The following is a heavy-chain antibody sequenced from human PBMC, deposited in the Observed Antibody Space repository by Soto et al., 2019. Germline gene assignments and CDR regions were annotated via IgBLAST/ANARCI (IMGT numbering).Heavy chain of an antibody. J-gene: IGHJ4*02. CDR1: GGTFSSYA. V-gene: IGHV1-69*13. CDR3: ARDLEVGVDGYFDY. D-gene: IGHD2-8*01. CDR2: IIPIFGTA. Sequence: ASVKVSCKASGGTFSSYAISWVRQAPGQGLEWMGGIIPIFGTANYAQKFQGRVTITADESTSTAYMELSSLRSEDTAVYYCARDLEVGVDGYFDYWGQGTLVTVSS.